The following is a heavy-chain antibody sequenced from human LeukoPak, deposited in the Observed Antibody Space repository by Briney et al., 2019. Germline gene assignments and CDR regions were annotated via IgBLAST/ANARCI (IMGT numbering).Heavy chain of an antibody. V-gene: IGHV3-7*02. CDR2: IKEDGSEK. CDR1: GFIFSSNW. Sequence: GGSLRLSCAASGFIFSSNWMNWVRQAPGKGLEWVANIKEDGSEKYYVDSVKGRFTISRDNAKNSLYLQMNSLRAEDTAVYYCASNYYDSSGYYPFDYWGQGTLVTVSS. J-gene: IGHJ4*02. CDR3: ASNYYDSSGYYPFDY. D-gene: IGHD3-22*01.